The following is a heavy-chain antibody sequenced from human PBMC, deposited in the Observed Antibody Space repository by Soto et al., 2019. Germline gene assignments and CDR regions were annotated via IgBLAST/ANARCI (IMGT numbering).Heavy chain of an antibody. Sequence: SETLSLTCAVSGGSISSGGYSWSWIRQPPGKGLEWIGYIYHSGSTYYNPSLKSRVTISVDTSKNQFSLKLSSVTAADTAVYYCARLRIAAAGSIYYYGMDVWGQGTTVTVS. D-gene: IGHD6-13*01. V-gene: IGHV4-30-2*02. CDR1: GGSISSGGYS. J-gene: IGHJ6*02. CDR3: ARLRIAAAGSIYYYGMDV. CDR2: IYHSGST.